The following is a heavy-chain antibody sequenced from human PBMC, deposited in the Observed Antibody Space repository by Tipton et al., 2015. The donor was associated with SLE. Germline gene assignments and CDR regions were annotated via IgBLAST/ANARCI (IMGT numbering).Heavy chain of an antibody. D-gene: IGHD6-19*01. CDR1: GGSISSGSYC. CDR2: IYTSGST. Sequence: TLSLTCTVSGGSISSGSYCWSWIRQPAGKGLEWIGRIYTSGSTNYNPSLKSRVTISVDTSKNQFSLKLTSVTAADTAVYYCASPGYSSGWYSMRYWGQGTLVTVSS. V-gene: IGHV4-61*02. CDR3: ASPGYSSGWYSMRY. J-gene: IGHJ4*02.